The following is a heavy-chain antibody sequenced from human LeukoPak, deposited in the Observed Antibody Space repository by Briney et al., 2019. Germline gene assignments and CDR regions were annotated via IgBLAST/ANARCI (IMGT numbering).Heavy chain of an antibody. Sequence: ASVKVSCKSFGYDFKTYAVSWVRQAPGQGLEWMGWISGYNGDTDYAPNFQDRVTMTTDTSTSTAYIELRSLSLDDTAVYYCARGGGQTSSWRSFDSWGQGTLVIVSS. CDR3: ARGGGQTSSWRSFDS. CDR1: GYDFKTYA. CDR2: ISGYNGDT. J-gene: IGHJ4*02. V-gene: IGHV1-18*01. D-gene: IGHD6-13*01.